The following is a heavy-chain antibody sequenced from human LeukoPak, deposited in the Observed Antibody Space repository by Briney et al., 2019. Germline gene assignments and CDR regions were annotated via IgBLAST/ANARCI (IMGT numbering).Heavy chain of an antibody. CDR3: ARTYYGSGSFRYYFDY. Sequence: PSETLSLTCTVSGVSISSYYWSWIRQPPGKGLEWIGYIYYSGNTNNNPSLKSRVTISVDTSKNQFSLKLSSVTAADTAVYYCARTYYGSGSFRYYFDYWGQGTLVTVSS. J-gene: IGHJ4*02. CDR2: IYYSGNT. V-gene: IGHV4-59*01. CDR1: GVSISSYY. D-gene: IGHD3-10*01.